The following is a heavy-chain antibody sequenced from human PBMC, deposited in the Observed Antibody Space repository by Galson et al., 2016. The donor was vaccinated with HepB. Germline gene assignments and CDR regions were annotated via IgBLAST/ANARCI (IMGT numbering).Heavy chain of an antibody. J-gene: IGHJ4*02. CDR1: GDSVSSNSAA. V-gene: IGHV6-1*01. CDR2: TYYRSKWYN. D-gene: IGHD5/OR15-5a*01. Sequence: CAISGDSVSSNSAAWNWIRQSPSRGLEWLGRTYYRSKWYNDYAESVKSRITINPDTSKNQFSLQLNSVTPEDTAVYYCARVVGRGVYDGRFDYWGLGILVTVSS. CDR3: ARVVGRGVYDGRFDY.